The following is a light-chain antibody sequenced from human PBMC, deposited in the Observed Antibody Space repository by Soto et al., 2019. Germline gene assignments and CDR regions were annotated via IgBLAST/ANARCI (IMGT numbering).Light chain of an antibody. Sequence: IVFTPSPGPLSLSPGERAPFSFSASHSVTSNSLAQHQQKPGQAPRLLISGAFQRATAIPDRFSGSGSGTAFTLTISRMEPEAFAVYCCQQYGSSPRTFGQGTKVDIK. CDR3: QQYGSSPRT. V-gene: IGKV3-20*01. CDR1: HSVTSNS. CDR2: GAF. J-gene: IGKJ1*01.